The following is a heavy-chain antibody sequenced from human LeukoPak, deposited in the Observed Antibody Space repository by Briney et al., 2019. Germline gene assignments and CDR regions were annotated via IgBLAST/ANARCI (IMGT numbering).Heavy chain of an antibody. J-gene: IGHJ4*02. CDR1: GFTFSSYA. CDR3: AKTPDSSSWYYFDY. Sequence: PGGSLRLSCAASGFTFSSYAMSWVRRAPGKGLEWVSAISGSGGSTYYADSVKGRFTISRDNSKNTLYLQMNSLRAEDTAAYYCAKTPDSSSWYYFDYWGQGTLVTVSS. V-gene: IGHV3-23*01. D-gene: IGHD6-13*01. CDR2: ISGSGGST.